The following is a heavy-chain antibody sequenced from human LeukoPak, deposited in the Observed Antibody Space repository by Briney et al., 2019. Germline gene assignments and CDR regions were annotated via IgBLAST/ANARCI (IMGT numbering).Heavy chain of an antibody. V-gene: IGHV4-59*08. D-gene: IGHD3-3*01. Sequence: SETLSLTCTVSGGSISSYYWSWIRQPPGKGLEWIGYSGNTNYNPSLKSRVTISVDTSKNQFSLKVSAVTAADTAVYYCARGLKNYDFWSGYLFYFDYWGQGTLVTVSS. CDR3: ARGLKNYDFWSGYLFYFDY. CDR1: GGSISSYY. CDR2: SGNT. J-gene: IGHJ4*02.